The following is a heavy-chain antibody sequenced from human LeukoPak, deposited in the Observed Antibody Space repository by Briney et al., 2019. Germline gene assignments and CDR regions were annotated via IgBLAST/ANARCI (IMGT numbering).Heavy chain of an antibody. D-gene: IGHD3-10*01. CDR1: GYSISSGYY. Sequence: PSETLSLTCTVSGYSISSGYYWGWIRQPPGKGLEWIGSIYHSGSTYYNPSLKSRVTISVDTSKNQSSLKLSSVTAADTAVYYCAREELFYGSGRSNWFDPWGQGTLVTVSS. V-gene: IGHV4-38-2*02. CDR3: AREELFYGSGRSNWFDP. CDR2: IYHSGST. J-gene: IGHJ5*02.